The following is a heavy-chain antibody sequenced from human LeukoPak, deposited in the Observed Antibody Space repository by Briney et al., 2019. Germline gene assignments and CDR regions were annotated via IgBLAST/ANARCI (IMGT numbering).Heavy chain of an antibody. Sequence: ASVKVSCKASGYSFTGYYMHWVRQAPGQGLEWMGWINPNSGGTNYAQKFQGRVTMARDTSISTACMELSRLISDDTAVYYCARDSVGATQFDYWGQGTLVTVSS. J-gene: IGHJ4*02. CDR3: ARDSVGATQFDY. CDR2: INPNSGGT. V-gene: IGHV1-2*02. CDR1: GYSFTGYY. D-gene: IGHD1-26*01.